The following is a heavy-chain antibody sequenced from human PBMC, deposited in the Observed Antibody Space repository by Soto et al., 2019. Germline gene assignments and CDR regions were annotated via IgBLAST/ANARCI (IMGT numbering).Heavy chain of an antibody. V-gene: IGHV1-18*01. Sequence: QVHLVQSGAEVKKPGASVKVSCKASGYTFTNHGLNWVRQAPGQGPEWMGWISAYNDDTNFAQKCQGSVTMTTETTTSTPYMDRRSLTSDDTAVYYCARQKRAGDFDYWGQGTLVTVSS. CDR3: ARQKRAGDFDY. J-gene: IGHJ4*02. CDR2: ISAYNDDT. CDR1: GYTFTNHG. D-gene: IGHD6-19*01.